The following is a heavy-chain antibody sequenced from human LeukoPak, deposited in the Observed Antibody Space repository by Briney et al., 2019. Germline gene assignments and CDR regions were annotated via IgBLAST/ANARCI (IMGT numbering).Heavy chain of an antibody. CDR3: ARVPKGSTSCCLDY. D-gene: IGHD2-2*01. V-gene: IGHV1-2*02. CDR1: GYTFTGYY. Sequence: GASVKVSCKASGYTFTGYYMHWVRQAPGQGLEWMGWINPNSGGTNYAQKFQGRVTMTRDTSISTAYMELSRLRSEDTAVYYCARVPKGSTSCCLDYWGQGTLVTVSS. J-gene: IGHJ4*02. CDR2: INPNSGGT.